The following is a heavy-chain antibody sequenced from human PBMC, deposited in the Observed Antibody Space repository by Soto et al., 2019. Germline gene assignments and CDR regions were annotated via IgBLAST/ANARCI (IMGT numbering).Heavy chain of an antibody. CDR2: INAGNGNT. CDR1: GYTFTSYA. CDR3: ARDLSYYDILTGYNWFDP. Sequence: GASVKVSCKASGYTFTSYAMHWVRQAPGQRLEWMGWINAGNGNTKYSQKFQGRVTITRDTSASTAYMELSSLRSEDTAVYYCARDLSYYDILTGYNWFDPWGQGTLVTVSS. V-gene: IGHV1-3*01. D-gene: IGHD3-9*01. J-gene: IGHJ5*02.